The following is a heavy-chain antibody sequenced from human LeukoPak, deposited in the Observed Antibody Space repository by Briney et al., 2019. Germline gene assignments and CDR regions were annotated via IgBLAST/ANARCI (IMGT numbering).Heavy chain of an antibody. D-gene: IGHD4-23*01. J-gene: IGHJ4*02. CDR3: ARDAGTTVVTPFDY. V-gene: IGHV3-21*01. CDR2: ISSSSSYI. Sequence: GGSLRLSCAASGFTFSRYSMNWVRQAPGKGLEWVSSISSSSSYIYYADSVKGRFTISRDNAKNSLYLQMNSLRAEDTAVYYCARDAGTTVVTPFDYWGQGTLVTVSS. CDR1: GFTFSRYS.